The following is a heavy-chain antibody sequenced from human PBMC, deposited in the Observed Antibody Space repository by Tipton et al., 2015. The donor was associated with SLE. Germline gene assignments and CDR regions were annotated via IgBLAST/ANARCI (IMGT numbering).Heavy chain of an antibody. V-gene: IGHV3-30-3*01. CDR3: ARDLSYYDSSGDDAFDI. D-gene: IGHD3-22*01. CDR1: GFTFSSYA. J-gene: IGHJ3*02. Sequence: RSLRLSCAASGFTFSSYAMHWVRQAPGKGLEWVAVISYDGSNKYYADSVKGRFTTSRDNSKNTLYLQMNSLRAEDTAVYYCARDLSYYDSSGDDAFDIWGQGTMVTVSS. CDR2: ISYDGSNK.